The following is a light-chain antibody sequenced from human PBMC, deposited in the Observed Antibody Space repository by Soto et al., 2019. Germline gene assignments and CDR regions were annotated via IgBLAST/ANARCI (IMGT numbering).Light chain of an antibody. Sequence: EIVLTQFPATLSLSPGERATLSCGARQSISSSYLAWYQQKPGLAPRLLIYDASSRATGIPDRFSGSGSGTDFTLTISRLEPEDFGVYYCQQYVSSPLTFGGGTKVQIK. CDR1: QSISSSY. V-gene: IGKV3D-20*01. CDR2: DAS. CDR3: QQYVSSPLT. J-gene: IGKJ4*01.